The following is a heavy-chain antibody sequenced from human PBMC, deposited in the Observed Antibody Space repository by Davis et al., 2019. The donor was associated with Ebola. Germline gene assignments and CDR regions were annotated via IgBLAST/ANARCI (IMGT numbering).Heavy chain of an antibody. CDR1: SDSFSSTSYY. J-gene: IGHJ4*02. Sequence: MPSETLSLTCIVSSDSFSSTSYYWSSIRQPPGKGLEWIGEINHSGSTNYNPSLKSRVTISVDTSKNQFSMKLSSVTAADTAMYYCPGVLRSNDYAFFAYWGQGTLVTVSS. D-gene: IGHD4-17*01. CDR2: INHSGST. V-gene: IGHV4-34*01. CDR3: PGVLRSNDYAFFAY.